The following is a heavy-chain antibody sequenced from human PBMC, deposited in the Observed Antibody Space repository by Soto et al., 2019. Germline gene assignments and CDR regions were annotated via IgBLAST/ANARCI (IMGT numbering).Heavy chain of an antibody. J-gene: IGHJ4*02. V-gene: IGHV3-30-3*01. D-gene: IGHD3-3*01. CDR2: ISYDGSNK. CDR1: GFTFSSYA. Sequence: GGSLRLSCAASGFTFSSYAMHWVRQAPGKGLEWVAVISYDGSNKYYADSVKGRFTISRDNSKNTLYLQMNSLRAEDTAVYYCARDPNLDTPRWDFWSGYYSYYFDYWGQGTLVTVSS. CDR3: ARDPNLDTPRWDFWSGYYSYYFDY.